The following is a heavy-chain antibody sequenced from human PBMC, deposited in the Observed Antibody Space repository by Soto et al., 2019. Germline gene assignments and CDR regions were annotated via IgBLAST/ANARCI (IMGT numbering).Heavy chain of an antibody. CDR1: GYTFTGYY. Sequence: ASVKVSFKASGYTFTGYYMHWVRQAPGQGLEWMGWINPNSGGTNYAQKFQGWVTMTRDTSISTAYMELSRLRSDDTAVYYCARGPVGPTNAFDFWGQGIMVTLSS. J-gene: IGHJ3*01. V-gene: IGHV1-2*04. D-gene: IGHD1-26*01. CDR3: ARGPVGPTNAFDF. CDR2: INPNSGGT.